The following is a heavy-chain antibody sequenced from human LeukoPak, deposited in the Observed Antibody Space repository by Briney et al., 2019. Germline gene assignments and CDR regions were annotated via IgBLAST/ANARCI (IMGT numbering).Heavy chain of an antibody. Sequence: GASVKVSCTASGYTFTSYAMHWVRQAPGQRLEWMGWINAGNGNTKYSQKFQGRVTITRDTSASTAYMELSSLRSEDTAVYYCAIGPLRIAAAGRGGTDWFDPWGQGTLVTVSS. V-gene: IGHV1-3*01. J-gene: IGHJ5*02. CDR3: AIGPLRIAAAGRGGTDWFDP. CDR2: INAGNGNT. D-gene: IGHD6-13*01. CDR1: GYTFTSYA.